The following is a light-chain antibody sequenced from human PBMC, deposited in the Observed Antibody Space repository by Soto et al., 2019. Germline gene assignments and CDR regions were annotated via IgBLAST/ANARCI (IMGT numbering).Light chain of an antibody. CDR2: EVS. Sequence: QSALTQPASVSGSPGQSITISCTGTSSDVGAYNYVSWYQQHPGKAPKLMIYEVSNRPSGVSNRFSGSKSGNTASLTISGLQAEDEGDYYCSSYTSGSTWVXGGGTKVTVL. CDR3: SSYTSGSTWV. J-gene: IGLJ3*02. CDR1: SSDVGAYNY. V-gene: IGLV2-14*01.